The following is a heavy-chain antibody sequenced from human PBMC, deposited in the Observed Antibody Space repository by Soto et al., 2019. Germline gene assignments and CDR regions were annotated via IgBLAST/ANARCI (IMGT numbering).Heavy chain of an antibody. J-gene: IGHJ6*02. CDR1: GGTFSSYA. D-gene: IGHD2-21*02. CDR2: IIPIFGTA. CDR3: ASTYCGGDCYSGDYYYGMDV. V-gene: IGHV1-69*12. Sequence: QVQLVQSGAEVKKPGSSVKVSCKASGGTFSSYAISWVRQAPGQGLEWMGGIIPIFGTANYAQKFQGRVTITADESMSTAYMELSSLRSEDTAVYYCASTYCGGDCYSGDYYYGMDVWGQGTTVTVSS.